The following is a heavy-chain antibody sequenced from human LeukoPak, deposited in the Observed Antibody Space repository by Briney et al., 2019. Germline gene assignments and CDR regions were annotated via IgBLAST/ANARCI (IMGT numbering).Heavy chain of an antibody. D-gene: IGHD2-2*01. Sequence: PSQTLSLTCTVSGGSISSGDYYWSWIRQPPGKGLEWIGYIYYSGSTYYSRFLKSRVTISVHTSKNQCSLKLSSVTAADTAVYYCARAGYQLLPGWFDPWGQGTLVTVSS. CDR2: IYYSGST. CDR3: ARAGYQLLPGWFDP. J-gene: IGHJ5*02. CDR1: GGSISSGDYY. V-gene: IGHV4-30-4*08.